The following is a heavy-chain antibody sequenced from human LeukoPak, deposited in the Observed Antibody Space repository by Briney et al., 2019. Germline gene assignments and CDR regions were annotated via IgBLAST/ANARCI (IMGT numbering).Heavy chain of an antibody. V-gene: IGHV3-23*01. CDR1: GFTFSSYA. Sequence: GGSLRLSCAASGFTFSSYAMGWVRQAPGKGLEWVSAISGSGGSTYYADSVKGRFTISRDNSKNTLYLQMNSLRAEDTAVYYCAKVGDGSGSYYMYYFDYWGQGTLVTVSS. CDR3: AKVGDGSGSYYMYYFDY. J-gene: IGHJ4*02. CDR2: ISGSGGST. D-gene: IGHD3-10*01.